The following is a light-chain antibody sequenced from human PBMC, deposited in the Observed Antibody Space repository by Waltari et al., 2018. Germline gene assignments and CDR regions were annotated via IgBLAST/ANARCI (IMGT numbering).Light chain of an antibody. CDR2: DVT. CDR1: SRDVGGYNS. J-gene: IGLJ2*01. CDR3: SSYTSTRTLV. Sequence: QSALTQPASVSGTPGQSITISCTGTSRDVGGYNSVSWYQQHPGIAPKLLIYDVTYRPSGVSNRFSGSKSGNTASLTISGLQAEDEADYYCSSYTSTRTLVFGGGTKLTVL. V-gene: IGLV2-14*03.